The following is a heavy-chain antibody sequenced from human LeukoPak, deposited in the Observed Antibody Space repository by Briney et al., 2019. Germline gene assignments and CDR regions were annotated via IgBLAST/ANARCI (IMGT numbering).Heavy chain of an antibody. D-gene: IGHD2-21*02. CDR2: IYGRGNT. V-gene: IGHV4-4*07. Sequence: SETLSLTCTVSGASISSYYWSWVRQPAGKGLEWIGRIYGRGNTNYNPSLKSRVSMSADTSKNQFSLRLNSVTAADTAVYYCARYGGSGDTRGYFDYWGQGTLVTVSS. J-gene: IGHJ4*02. CDR3: ARYGGSGDTRGYFDY. CDR1: GASISSYY.